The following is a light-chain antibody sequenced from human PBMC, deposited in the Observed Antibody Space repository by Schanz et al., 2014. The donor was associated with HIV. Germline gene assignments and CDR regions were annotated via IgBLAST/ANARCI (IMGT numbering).Light chain of an antibody. Sequence: QSALTQPASVSGSPGQSITISCTGTSRDVGGYNYVSWYQQHPGKAPKLMIYEVSKRPSGVPDRFSGSKSGNTASLTVSGLQAEDEADYYCSSHAGSNKVFGGGTKLTVL. CDR2: EVS. V-gene: IGLV2-8*01. CDR1: SRDVGGYNY. CDR3: SSHAGSNKV. J-gene: IGLJ2*01.